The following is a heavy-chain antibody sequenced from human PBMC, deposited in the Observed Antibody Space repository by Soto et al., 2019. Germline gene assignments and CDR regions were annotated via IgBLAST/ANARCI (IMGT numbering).Heavy chain of an antibody. D-gene: IGHD1-1*01. CDR1: GGSVRAPDW. CDR3: ARVRQGCSANNCYFDP. CDR2: VHISGHS. V-gene: IGHV4-4*02. Sequence: QVHLQESGPGLVAPSGTLSLTCTLSGGSVRAPDWWNWVRQSPDKGLEWIAEVHISGHSNYNPSRRSRVSVSIDSSKNQLYLNLNSVTAADTAIYYCARVRQGCSANNCYFDPWGQGTQVTISS. J-gene: IGHJ5*01.